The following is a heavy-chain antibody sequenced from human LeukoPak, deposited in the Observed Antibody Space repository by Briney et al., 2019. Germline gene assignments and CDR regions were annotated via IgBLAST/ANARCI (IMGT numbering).Heavy chain of an antibody. CDR3: AGRGSGDYPYFDY. V-gene: IGHV3-53*01. CDR1: EFTVRSKY. CDR2: IYSGGNT. J-gene: IGHJ4*02. D-gene: IGHD4-17*01. Sequence: GGSLRLSCAASEFTVRSKYMTWVRQAPGKGLEWVSLIYSGGNTYYADSVKGRFTISRDNSKNTLYLQMNSLKAEDTAVYYCAGRGSGDYPYFDYWGQGTLVTVPS.